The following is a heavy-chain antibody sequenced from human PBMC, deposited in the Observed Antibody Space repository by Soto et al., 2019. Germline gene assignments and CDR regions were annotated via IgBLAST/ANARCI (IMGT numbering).Heavy chain of an antibody. V-gene: IGHV3-30*18. CDR2: TSRDEGLK. J-gene: IGHJ4*02. D-gene: IGHD7-27*01. CDR3: AKKEGPDTWGRAVDS. CDR1: GFTFRNYG. Sequence: GGSLRLSCAASGFTFRNYGMHWVRQAPGKGLEWVAVTSRDEGLKSYAASVKGRFTVSRDNSNNMLFLQMNSLRAEDTAVYYCAKKEGPDTWGRAVDSWGRGTLVTVSS.